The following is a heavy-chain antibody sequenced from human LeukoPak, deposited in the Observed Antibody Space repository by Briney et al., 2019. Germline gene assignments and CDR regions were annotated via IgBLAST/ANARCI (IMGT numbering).Heavy chain of an antibody. CDR3: ARHPPYGSGSYLFDP. Sequence: SETLSLTCTVSGGSISSYYWSWIRQPAGKGLEWIGRIYSSGSTNYNPSLKSRVTISLDTSKNQFSLKLSSVTAADTAVYYCARHPPYGSGSYLFDPWGQGTLVTVSS. V-gene: IGHV4-4*07. D-gene: IGHD3-10*01. CDR1: GGSISSYY. J-gene: IGHJ5*02. CDR2: IYSSGST.